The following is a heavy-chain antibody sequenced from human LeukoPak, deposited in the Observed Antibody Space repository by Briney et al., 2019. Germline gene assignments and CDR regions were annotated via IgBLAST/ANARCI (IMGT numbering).Heavy chain of an antibody. CDR3: AKDISARIAAARMDV. J-gene: IGHJ6*04. Sequence: GGSLRLSCAASGFTFDDYAMHWVRQAPGKGLEWVSGISWNSGSIGYADSVKGRFTISRDNAKNSLYLQMNSLRAEDTALYYCAKDISARIAAARMDVWGKGTTVTISS. V-gene: IGHV3-9*01. CDR2: ISWNSGSI. CDR1: GFTFDDYA. D-gene: IGHD6-13*01.